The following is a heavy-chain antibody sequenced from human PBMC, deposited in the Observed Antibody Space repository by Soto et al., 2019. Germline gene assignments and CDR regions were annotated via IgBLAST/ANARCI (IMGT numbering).Heavy chain of an antibody. Sequence: GGSLRLSCAASGFTFSSYWMHWVRQAPGKGLVWVSRINSDGSSTSYADSVKGRFTISRDNAKNTLYLQMNSLRAEDTAVYYCARDGYDFWSGYWDYYYYGMDVWGQGTTVTVSS. J-gene: IGHJ6*02. CDR3: ARDGYDFWSGYWDYYYYGMDV. D-gene: IGHD3-3*01. V-gene: IGHV3-74*01. CDR2: INSDGSST. CDR1: GFTFSSYW.